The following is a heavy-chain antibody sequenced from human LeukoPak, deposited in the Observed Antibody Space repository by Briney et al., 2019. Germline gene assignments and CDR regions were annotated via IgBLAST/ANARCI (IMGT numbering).Heavy chain of an antibody. V-gene: IGHV3-30*03. D-gene: IGHD4/OR15-4a*01. CDR1: GFTFSSYG. CDR3: AGAAAFDI. J-gene: IGHJ3*02. Sequence: GGSLRLSCAASGFTFSSYGMHWVRQAPGKGLEWVAVISYDGSNKYYADSVKGRFTISRDNSKNTLYLQMNSLRAEDTAVYYCAGAAAFDIWGQGTMVTVSS. CDR2: ISYDGSNK.